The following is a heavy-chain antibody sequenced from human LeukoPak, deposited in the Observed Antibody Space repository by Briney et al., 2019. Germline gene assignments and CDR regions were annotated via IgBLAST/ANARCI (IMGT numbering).Heavy chain of an antibody. CDR3: ARRSDWSYRCLDY. V-gene: IGHV4-39*01. J-gene: IGHJ4*02. CDR2: IYYSGST. D-gene: IGHD3-9*01. Sequence: PSETLSLTCTVSGGSISSSSYYWGWIRQPPGKGLEWIGSIYYSGSTTYNPSLKSRLSISIDTSKNQFSLKLRTVTAADTAVYYCARRSDWSYRCLDYWGQGTLVTVSS. CDR1: GGSISSSSYY.